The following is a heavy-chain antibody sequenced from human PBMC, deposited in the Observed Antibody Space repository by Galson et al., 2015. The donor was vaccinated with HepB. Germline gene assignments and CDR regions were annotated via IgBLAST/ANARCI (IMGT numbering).Heavy chain of an antibody. CDR1: GFTFSSYA. D-gene: IGHD4-23*01. CDR2: ISYDGSNK. Sequence: SLRLSCAASGFTFSSYAMHWVRQAPGKGLEWVAVISYDGSNKYYADSVKGRFTISRDNSKNTLYLQMNSLRAEDTAVYYCAKQLYGGNHYYYYGMDVWGQGTTVTVSS. J-gene: IGHJ6*02. CDR3: AKQLYGGNHYYYYGMDV. V-gene: IGHV3-30*04.